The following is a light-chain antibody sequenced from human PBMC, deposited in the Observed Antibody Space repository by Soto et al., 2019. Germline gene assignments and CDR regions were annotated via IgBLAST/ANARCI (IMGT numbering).Light chain of an antibody. J-gene: IGKJ5*01. CDR1: QSVSSSY. CDR2: GAS. Sequence: EIVLTQSPGTLALSPGERATLSCSASQSVSSSYLAWYQQKPGQSPRLLIYGASSRATGIPDRFSGSGSGTDFTLTISRLEPEDFAVYYCQQYGSSPITFGQGTRLEIK. CDR3: QQYGSSPIT. V-gene: IGKV3-20*01.